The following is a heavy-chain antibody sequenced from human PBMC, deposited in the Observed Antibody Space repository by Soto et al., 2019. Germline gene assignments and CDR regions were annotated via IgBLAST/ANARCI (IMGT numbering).Heavy chain of an antibody. Sequence: GGSLRLSCAASGFTFSSYWMSWVRQAPGKGLEWVANIKQDGSEKYYVDSVKGRFTISRDNAKNSLYLQMNSLRAEDTAVYYCARIEVVTAIPYFDYWGQGTLVTVSS. CDR3: ARIEVVTAIPYFDY. CDR1: GFTFSSYW. V-gene: IGHV3-7*05. D-gene: IGHD2-21*02. J-gene: IGHJ4*02. CDR2: IKQDGSEK.